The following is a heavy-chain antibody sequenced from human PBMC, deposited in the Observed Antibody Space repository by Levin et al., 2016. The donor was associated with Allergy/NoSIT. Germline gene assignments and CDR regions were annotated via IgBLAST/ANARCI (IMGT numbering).Heavy chain of an antibody. Sequence: SETLSLTCTVSGGSISSGGYYWSWIRQHPGKGLEWIGYIYYSGSTYYNPSLKSRVTISVDTSKNQFSLKLSSVTAADTAVYYCAMRHYYDSSVEDYWGQGTLVTVSS. CDR1: GGSISSGGYY. CDR3: AMRHYYDSSVEDY. CDR2: IYYSGST. V-gene: IGHV4-31*03. J-gene: IGHJ4*02. D-gene: IGHD3-22*01.